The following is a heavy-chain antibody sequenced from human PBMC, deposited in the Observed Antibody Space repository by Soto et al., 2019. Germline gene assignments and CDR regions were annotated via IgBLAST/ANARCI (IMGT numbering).Heavy chain of an antibody. D-gene: IGHD2-21*02. V-gene: IGHV1-3*01. CDR3: ARSVVTAMFDY. CDR1: GYTFPSYA. CDR2: INAGNGNT. Sequence: ASGKVSCKASGYTFPSYAMHWVRQAPGQRLEWMGWINAGNGNTKYSQKFQGRVTITRDTSASTAYMELSSLRSEDTAVYYCARSVVTAMFDYRGQGTLVTVSS. J-gene: IGHJ4*02.